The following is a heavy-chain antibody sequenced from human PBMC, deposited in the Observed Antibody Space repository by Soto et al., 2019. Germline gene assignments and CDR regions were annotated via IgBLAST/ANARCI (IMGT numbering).Heavy chain of an antibody. V-gene: IGHV1-3*01. CDR2: INAGNGNT. Sequence: QVQLVQSGAEVKKPGASVKVSCKASGYTFTSYAMHWVRQAPGQRLEWMGWINAGNGNTKYSQKFQGRVTITRDTSASTAYMELSSLRSEDTAVYYCARDPTSVGATWFDPWGQGTLVTVSS. J-gene: IGHJ5*02. D-gene: IGHD1-26*01. CDR1: GYTFTSYA. CDR3: ARDPTSVGATWFDP.